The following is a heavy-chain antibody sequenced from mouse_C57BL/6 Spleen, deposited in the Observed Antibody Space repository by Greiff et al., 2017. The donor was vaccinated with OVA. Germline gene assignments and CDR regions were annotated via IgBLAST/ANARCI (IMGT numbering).Heavy chain of an antibody. CDR1: GYTFTSYW. CDR3: AREPGLTEAY. J-gene: IGHJ2*01. D-gene: IGHD4-1*01. V-gene: IGHV1-50*01. Sequence: VQLQQSGAELVKPGASVKLSCKASGYTFTSYWMQWVKQRPGQGLEWIGEIDPSDSYTNYNQKFKGKATLTVDTSSSTAYMQLSSLTSEDSAVYYCAREPGLTEAYWGQGTTLTVSS. CDR2: IDPSDSYT.